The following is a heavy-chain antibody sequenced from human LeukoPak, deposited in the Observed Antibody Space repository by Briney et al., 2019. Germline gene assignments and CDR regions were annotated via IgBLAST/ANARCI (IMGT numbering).Heavy chain of an antibody. CDR1: GGSFSGYY. V-gene: IGHV4-34*01. J-gene: IGHJ5*02. D-gene: IGHD3-10*01. Sequence: SETLSLTCAVYGGSFSGYYWSWIRQPPGKGLEWIGEINHSGSTNYNPSLKSRVTISVDTSKNQFSLKLSSVTAADTAAYYCARRRDRGITMVRGYNWFDPWGQGTLVTVSS. CDR3: ARRRDRGITMVRGYNWFDP. CDR2: INHSGST.